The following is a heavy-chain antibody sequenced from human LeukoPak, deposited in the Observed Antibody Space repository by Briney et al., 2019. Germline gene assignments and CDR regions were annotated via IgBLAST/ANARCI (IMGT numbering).Heavy chain of an antibody. V-gene: IGHV3-48*02. CDR2: ISSGSSTI. CDR1: GFTFGSYS. CDR3: ARNLLGYWYFDL. Sequence: GGSLRLSCADSGFTFGSYSMNWDRQAPGKGLEWVSYISSGSSTIYYADSVKGRFTIARDNAKNSLYLQMNSLRDDDTGVYYCARNLLGYWYFDLWGRGTLVTVSS. D-gene: IGHD1-7*01. J-gene: IGHJ2*01.